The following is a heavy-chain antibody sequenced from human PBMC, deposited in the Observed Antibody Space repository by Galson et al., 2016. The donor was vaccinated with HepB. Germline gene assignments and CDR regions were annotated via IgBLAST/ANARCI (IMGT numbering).Heavy chain of an antibody. V-gene: IGHV3-7*01. J-gene: IGHJ4*02. Sequence: SLRLSCATSGFTFTSYWMYWVRQTPGKGLEFVASIKPDGTEKYYVGSVTGRFTISRDNAKNSLYLQMNGLRVDETAVYYCSREMTGSYFDWGQGTLVTVSS. CDR1: GFTFTSYW. CDR2: IKPDGTEK. CDR3: SREMTGSYFD. D-gene: IGHD3-10*01.